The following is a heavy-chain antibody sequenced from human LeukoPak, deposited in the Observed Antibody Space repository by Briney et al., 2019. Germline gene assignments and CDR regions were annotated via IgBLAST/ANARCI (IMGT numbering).Heavy chain of an antibody. CDR1: GYTFTSYD. Sequence: ASVKVSCKASGYTFTSYDINWVRQATGQGLEWMGWMNPNSGNTGYAQKFQGRVTMTRNTSISTAYMELRSLRSDDMAVYYCARDLPYSSGWYFHGWGQGTLVTVSS. CDR2: MNPNSGNT. D-gene: IGHD6-19*01. J-gene: IGHJ4*02. CDR3: ARDLPYSSGWYFHG. V-gene: IGHV1-8*01.